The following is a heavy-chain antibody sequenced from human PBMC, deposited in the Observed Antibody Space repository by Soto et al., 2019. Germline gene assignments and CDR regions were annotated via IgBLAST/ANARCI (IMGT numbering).Heavy chain of an antibody. D-gene: IGHD3-10*01. Sequence: QVQLVQSGAEVKKPGSSVKVSCKASGGTFSSYAISWVRQAPGQGLEWMGGIIPIFGTANYAQKFQGRVTITADESTSTAYMELSSLRSEDTAVYYCARAGDLNYYYGMDVWGQGTTVTVSS. V-gene: IGHV1-69*01. J-gene: IGHJ6*02. CDR3: ARAGDLNYYYGMDV. CDR1: GGTFSSYA. CDR2: IIPIFGTA.